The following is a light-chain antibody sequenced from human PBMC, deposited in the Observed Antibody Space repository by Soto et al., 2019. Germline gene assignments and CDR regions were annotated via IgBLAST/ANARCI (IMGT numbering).Light chain of an antibody. V-gene: IGLV1-47*01. Sequence: QSVLTQPPSASGTPGQRVTISCSGSSSNIGNNFVYWYQHLPGTAPKLLIYKNNQRPSGVPDRFSGSKSGTSASLAITGLRSQDEADYYCAAWDGSLSACVFGAGTKLTVL. CDR1: SSNIGNNF. J-gene: IGLJ2*01. CDR2: KNN. CDR3: AAWDGSLSACV.